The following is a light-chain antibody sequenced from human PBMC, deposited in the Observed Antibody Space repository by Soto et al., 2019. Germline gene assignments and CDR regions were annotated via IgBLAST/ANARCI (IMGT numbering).Light chain of an antibody. CDR1: SSNIGAGYD. J-gene: IGLJ2*01. V-gene: IGLV1-40*01. Sequence: QSVVTQPPSVSGAPGQRVTISCTGSSSNIGAGYDVHWYQQLPGTAPKLLIYANSNRPSGVPDRFSGSRSGTSASLVITGLQAEDEADYYCQSYDSSLSGVVFGGGTKVTVL. CDR2: ANS. CDR3: QSYDSSLSGVV.